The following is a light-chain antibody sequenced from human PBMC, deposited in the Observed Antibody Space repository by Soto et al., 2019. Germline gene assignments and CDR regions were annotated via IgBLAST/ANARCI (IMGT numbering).Light chain of an antibody. CDR2: DAS. CDR1: HYISMW. J-gene: IGKJ1*01. CDR3: QHYNSYSEA. Sequence: IPITHSPCTLSASVCNGVSFTSWTSHYISMWLAWYQQRPGKAPSLLITDASKLESGVPPRFNGSRSETEFTLTISSLQPDDFATYYCQHYNSYSEAFGQGTKVDIK. V-gene: IGKV1-5*01.